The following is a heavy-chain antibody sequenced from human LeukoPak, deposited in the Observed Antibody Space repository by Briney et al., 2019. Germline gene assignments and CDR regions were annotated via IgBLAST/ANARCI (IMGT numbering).Heavy chain of an antibody. CDR1: GGSFSGYY. J-gene: IGHJ6*03. CDR2: INHSGST. V-gene: IGHV4-34*01. CDR3: ARGIAAVYYYYYYMDV. Sequence: PSETLSLTCAVYGGSFSGYYWSWIRQPPGKGLEWIGEINHSGSTNYNPSLKSRVTISVDTSKNQFSLKLSSVTAADTAVYYCARGIAAVYYYYYYMDVWGKGTTVTVSS. D-gene: IGHD6-13*01.